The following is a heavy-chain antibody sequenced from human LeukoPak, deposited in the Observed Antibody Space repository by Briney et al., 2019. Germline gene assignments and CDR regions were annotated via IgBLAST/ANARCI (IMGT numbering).Heavy chain of an antibody. V-gene: IGHV3-21*01. Sequence: GGSLRLSCAASGFTFSSYSMNWVRQAPGKGLEWVSSISSSSSYIYYADSVKGRFTISRDNAKNSLYLQMNSLRAEDTAVYYCARVFSAAGNRYYYYGMDVWGQGTTVTVSS. D-gene: IGHD6-13*01. J-gene: IGHJ6*02. CDR3: ARVFSAAGNRYYYYGMDV. CDR2: ISSSSSYI. CDR1: GFTFSSYS.